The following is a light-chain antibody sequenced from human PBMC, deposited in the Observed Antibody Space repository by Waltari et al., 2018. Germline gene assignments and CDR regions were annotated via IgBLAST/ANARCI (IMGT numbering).Light chain of an antibody. CDR1: SRERGGYNY. Sequence: QSALTQPASVSWSPGQSITISCTGTSRERGGYNYVSWYQQHPGKAPKLMIYEVRNRPSGVSNRFSGSKSGNTDSLTISGLQAEAEADYYCRSYTSSSVVFGGGTKLTVL. CDR3: RSYTSSSVV. V-gene: IGLV2-14*01. CDR2: EVR. J-gene: IGLJ2*01.